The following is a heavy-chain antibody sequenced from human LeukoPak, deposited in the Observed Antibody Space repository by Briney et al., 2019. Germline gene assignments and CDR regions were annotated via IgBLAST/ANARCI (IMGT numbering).Heavy chain of an antibody. CDR3: ARYLKYCTNGVCYRRLDY. CDR2: ISYDGSNK. CDR1: GFTLSSYA. D-gene: IGHD2-8*01. J-gene: IGHJ4*02. V-gene: IGHV3-30*04. Sequence: PGRSLRLSCAASGFTLSSYAMHWVRQAPGKGLEWVAVISYDGSNKYYADSVKGRFNISRDNSKNTLYRQMNSLRAEDTAVYYCARYLKYCTNGVCYRRLDYWGRGTRVTVSS.